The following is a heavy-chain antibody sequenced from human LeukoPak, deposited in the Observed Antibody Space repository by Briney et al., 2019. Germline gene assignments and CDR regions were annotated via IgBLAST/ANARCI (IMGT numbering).Heavy chain of an antibody. CDR2: FSYNVHS. V-gene: IGHV4-59*01. J-gene: IGHJ4*02. D-gene: IGHD6-13*01. Sequence: SETLSLTCAVYGGSFSGYYWSWIQQPPGKGLEWVGFFSYNVHSDYNPSLKSRVTISVDTSKNQFPLRLSSVTAADTAIYYCARVPAAGTGPDYWGQGTLVTVSS. CDR1: GGSFSGYY. CDR3: ARVPAAGTGPDY.